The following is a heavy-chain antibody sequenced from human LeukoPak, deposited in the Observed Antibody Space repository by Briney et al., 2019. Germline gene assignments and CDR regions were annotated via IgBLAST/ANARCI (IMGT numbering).Heavy chain of an antibody. V-gene: IGHV5-51*01. CDR2: IYPGDSDT. J-gene: IGHJ6*03. CDR3: ARYIPVTAMVTVYYYYMDV. CDR1: GYSFTSYW. D-gene: IGHD5-18*01. Sequence: GEFLKISCKGSGYSFTSYWIGWVRQMPGKGLEWMGIIYPGDSDTRYSPSFQGQVTISADKSISTAYLQWSSLKASDTAMYYCARYIPVTAMVTVYYYYMDVWGKGTTVTVSS.